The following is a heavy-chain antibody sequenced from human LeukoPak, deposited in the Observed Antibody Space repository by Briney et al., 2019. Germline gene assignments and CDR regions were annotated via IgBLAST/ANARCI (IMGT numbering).Heavy chain of an antibody. D-gene: IGHD2-2*01. CDR1: GYTFTGYY. J-gene: IGHJ5*02. V-gene: IGHV1-2*02. CDR3: ARDFIVVVPAAMPGENWFDP. CDR2: INPNSGGT. Sequence: ASVKVSCKASGYTFTGYYMHWVRQAPGQGLEWMGWINPNSGGTNYAQKFQGRVTMTRDTCISTAYMELSRLRSDDTAVYYCARDFIVVVPAAMPGENWFDPWGQGTLVTVSS.